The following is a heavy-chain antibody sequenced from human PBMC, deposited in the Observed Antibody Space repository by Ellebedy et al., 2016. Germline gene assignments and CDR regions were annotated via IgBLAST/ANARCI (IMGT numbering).Heavy chain of an antibody. CDR3: ASWVRLGDWFNP. CDR2: MNPNSGNT. Sequence: ASVKVSXXASGYTFTGYYMHWVRQAPGQGLEWMGWMNPNSGNTGYAQKFRGRVTMTRNTSISTAYMELSSLRSEDTAVYYCASWVRLGDWFNPWGQGTLVTVSS. V-gene: IGHV1-8*02. D-gene: IGHD3-16*01. CDR1: GYTFTGYY. J-gene: IGHJ5*02.